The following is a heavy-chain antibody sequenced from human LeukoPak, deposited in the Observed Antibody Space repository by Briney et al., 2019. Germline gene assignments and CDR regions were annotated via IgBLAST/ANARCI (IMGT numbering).Heavy chain of an antibody. CDR3: ARREGYYYYYMDV. Sequence: GGSLRLSCAASGFTFSDYYMSWLRQAPGKGLEWVSYISSSGSTIYYADSVKGRFTISRDNAKNSLYLQMNSLRAEDTAVYYCARREGYYYYYMDVWGKGTTVTVSS. J-gene: IGHJ6*03. CDR2: ISSSGSTI. V-gene: IGHV3-11*04. CDR1: GFTFSDYY.